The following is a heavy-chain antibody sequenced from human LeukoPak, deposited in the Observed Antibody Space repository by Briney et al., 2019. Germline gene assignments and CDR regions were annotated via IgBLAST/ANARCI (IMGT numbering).Heavy chain of an antibody. Sequence: SETLSLSCTVSGGSISSGGYYWSWIRQHPGTGLEWIGYIYYSGSTYYNPSLKSRVTISVDTSKNQFSLKLSSVTAADTAVYYCARGGAPIQFDPWGQGTLVTVSS. CDR3: ARGGAPIQFDP. D-gene: IGHD1-26*01. J-gene: IGHJ5*02. CDR1: GGSISSGGYY. V-gene: IGHV4-31*03. CDR2: IYYSGST.